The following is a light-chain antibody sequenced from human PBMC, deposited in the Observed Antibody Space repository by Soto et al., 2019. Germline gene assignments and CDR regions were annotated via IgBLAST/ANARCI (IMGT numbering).Light chain of an antibody. CDR3: SSYTSSSTLHV. J-gene: IGLJ1*01. CDR1: SSDIGGYNY. CDR2: EVS. Sequence: QSVLTQPASVSGSPGQSITISCAGTSSDIGGYNYVSWYQQHPGKAPKVMIYEVSNRPSGVSNRFSGSKSGNTASLTISGLQAEDEADYYCSSYTSSSTLHVFGTGTKVTLL. V-gene: IGLV2-14*01.